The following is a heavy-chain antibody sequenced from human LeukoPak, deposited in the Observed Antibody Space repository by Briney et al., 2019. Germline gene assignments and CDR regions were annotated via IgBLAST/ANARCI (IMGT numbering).Heavy chain of an antibody. CDR2: IYYSGST. V-gene: IGHV4-31*03. J-gene: IGHJ3*02. D-gene: IGHD3-10*01. Sequence: SQTLSLSCTVSGGSISSGGYYWSWIRKHPGKGLEWIGYIYYSGSTYYNPSLKSRVTISVDTSKNQFSLKLSSVTAADTAVYYCARDSPAGSGPIISIAFDIWGQGTMVTVSS. CDR1: GGSISSGGYY. CDR3: ARDSPAGSGPIISIAFDI.